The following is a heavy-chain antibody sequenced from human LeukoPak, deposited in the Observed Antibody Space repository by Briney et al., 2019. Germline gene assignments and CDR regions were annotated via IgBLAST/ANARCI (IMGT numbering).Heavy chain of an antibody. CDR1: GYTFTSYY. Sequence: ASVKVSCKASGYTFTSYYMHWVRQAPGQGLEWMGWINPNSGGTNYAQKFQGRVTMTRDTSISTAYMELSRLRSDDTAVYYCARPPRGYDRKFDYWGQRTLVTVSS. D-gene: IGHD5-12*01. J-gene: IGHJ4*02. V-gene: IGHV1-2*02. CDR3: ARPPRGYDRKFDY. CDR2: INPNSGGT.